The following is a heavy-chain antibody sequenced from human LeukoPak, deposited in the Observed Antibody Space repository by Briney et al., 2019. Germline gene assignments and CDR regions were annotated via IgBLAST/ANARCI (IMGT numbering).Heavy chain of an antibody. J-gene: IGHJ4*02. V-gene: IGHV4-34*01. CDR1: GGSFSGYY. Sequence: SETLSLTCAVYGGSFSGYYWSWIRQPPGKGLEWIGEINHSGSTNYNPSLKSRVTISVDTSKNQFSLQLNSVSPEDTAVYYCARSRHMAVADPRSIEYWGQGTLVTVSS. CDR3: ARSRHMAVADPRSIEY. D-gene: IGHD6-19*01. CDR2: INHSGST.